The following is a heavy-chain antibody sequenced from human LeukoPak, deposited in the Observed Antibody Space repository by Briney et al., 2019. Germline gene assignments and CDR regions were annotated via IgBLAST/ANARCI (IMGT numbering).Heavy chain of an antibody. J-gene: IGHJ3*02. CDR3: AHAYDYVWGSYRSPGAFDI. Sequence: SGPTLVKPTQTLTLTCTFSGFSLSTSGVGVGWIRQPPGKALEWLALIYWDDDKRYSPSLKSRLTITKDTSKNQVVLTMTNMDPVDTATYYCAHAYDYVWGSYRSPGAFDIWGQGTMVTASS. CDR2: IYWDDDK. V-gene: IGHV2-5*02. D-gene: IGHD3-16*02. CDR1: GFSLSTSGVG.